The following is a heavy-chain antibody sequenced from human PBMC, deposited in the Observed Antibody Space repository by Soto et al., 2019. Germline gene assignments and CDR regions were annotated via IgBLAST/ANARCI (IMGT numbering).Heavy chain of an antibody. Sequence: QVHLVQSGAEVKKPGASVKVSCTASGYDFHIYDIHWVRQSTGQGLQWLGCMTPKRETPGYAPKFQGRFTMTRHTARIAVYMELSSLGSEDTAVYFCARGRHVLWRGATYYSAMDLRGQGTAVSVSS. CDR3: ARGRHVLWRGATYYSAMDL. D-gene: IGHD3-3*01. CDR2: MTPKRETP. CDR1: GYDFHIYD. J-gene: IGHJ6*02. V-gene: IGHV1-8*01.